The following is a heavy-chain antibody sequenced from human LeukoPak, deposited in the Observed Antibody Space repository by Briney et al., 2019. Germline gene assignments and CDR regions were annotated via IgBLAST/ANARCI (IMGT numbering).Heavy chain of an antibody. D-gene: IGHD3-10*01. CDR3: ARGRRDGSGISSKYFQH. CDR2: INHSGST. Sequence: SETLSLTCAVSGGSFSGYYWSWIRQPPGKGLEWIGEINHSGSTNYNPSLKSRVTISVDTSKNQFSLMLSSVTAADTAVYYCARGRRDGSGISSKYFQHCGQGTLVTVSS. V-gene: IGHV4-34*01. CDR1: GGSFSGYY. J-gene: IGHJ1*01.